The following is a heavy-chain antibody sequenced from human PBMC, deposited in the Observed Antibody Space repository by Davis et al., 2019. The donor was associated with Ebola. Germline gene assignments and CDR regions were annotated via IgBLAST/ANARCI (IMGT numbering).Heavy chain of an antibody. D-gene: IGHD4-17*01. J-gene: IGHJ4*02. CDR1: GGFVSSGGYS. CDR3: ASGYGDYGPEYFDY. V-gene: IGHV4-30-4*07. Sequence: SETLSLTCAVSGGFVSSGGYSWNWIRQPPGKGLEWIGYYYYTGSTYYNPSLKSRVSISVDTSKNQFSLKLSSVTAADTAVYYCASGYGDYGPEYFDYWGQGTLVTVSS. CDR2: YYYTGST.